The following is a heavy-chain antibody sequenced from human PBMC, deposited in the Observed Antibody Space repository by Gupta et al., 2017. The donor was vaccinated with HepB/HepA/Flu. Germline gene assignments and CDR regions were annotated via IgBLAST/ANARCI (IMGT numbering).Heavy chain of an antibody. CDR1: GDSVSSNSAA. J-gene: IGHJ4*02. CDR2: TYYRSKWYS. V-gene: IGHV6-1*01. CDR3: VRSFLGGNDY. D-gene: IGHD2-15*01. Sequence: QVHLQQSGPGLVKPSQTLSLTCAISGDSVSSNSAAWNWIRQSPSRGLEWLGRTYYRSKWYSEYAVSAKGRITIDPDTSRNQFSLQLKSVTPEDTAVYYCVRSFLGGNDYWGQGTLVTVSS.